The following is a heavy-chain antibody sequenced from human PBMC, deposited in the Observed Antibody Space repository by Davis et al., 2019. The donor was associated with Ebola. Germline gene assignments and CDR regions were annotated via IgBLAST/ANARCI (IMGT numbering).Heavy chain of an antibody. J-gene: IGHJ3*01. Sequence: ASEKVSCKASLYTFTNYAMIRARQAPGQGLEWMGRNNTETGNPTYAQDFTGRFDFSLDTSVSTAYLQISSLKPDDTAVYYCARSKAVHDAFDVWGQGTLVTVSS. CDR1: LYTFTNYA. V-gene: IGHV7-4-1*02. CDR3: ARSKAVHDAFDV. CDR2: NNTETGNP. D-gene: IGHD1-1*01.